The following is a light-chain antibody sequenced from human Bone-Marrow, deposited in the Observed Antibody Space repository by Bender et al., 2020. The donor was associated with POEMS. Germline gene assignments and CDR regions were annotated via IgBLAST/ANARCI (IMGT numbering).Light chain of an antibody. CDR1: SSDVGGYNY. CDR3: CSYAGGYTYV. V-gene: IGLV2-11*01. J-gene: IGLJ1*01. Sequence: QSALTQPASVSGSPGQSITISCTGTSSDVGGYNYVSWYQHHPGKAPKVMIYDVTKRPSGVPYRFSGSKSGNTASLTISGLQADDEADYFCCSYAGGYTYVFGTGTQLVVL. CDR2: DVT.